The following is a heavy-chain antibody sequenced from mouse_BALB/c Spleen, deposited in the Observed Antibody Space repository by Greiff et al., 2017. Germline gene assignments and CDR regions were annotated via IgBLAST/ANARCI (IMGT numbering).Heavy chain of an antibody. CDR3: ARSTYYGSSQFAY. V-gene: IGHV1S56*01. D-gene: IGHD1-1*01. CDR1: GYTFTSYY. CDR2: IYPGNVNT. Sequence: ESGPELVKPGASVRISCKASGYTFTSYYIHWVKQRPGQGLEWIGWIYPGNVNTKYNEKFKGKATLTADKSSSTAYMQLSSLTSEDSAVYFCARSTYYGSSQFAYWGQGTLVTVSA. J-gene: IGHJ3*01.